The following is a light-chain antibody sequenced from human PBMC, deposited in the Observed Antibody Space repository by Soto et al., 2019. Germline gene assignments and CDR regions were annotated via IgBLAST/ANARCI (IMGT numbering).Light chain of an antibody. CDR2: ATS. CDR3: RQGDRSRWT. J-gene: IGKJ1*01. Sequence: DLQMTQSPSSLSASVGDSVTITCRASQNIRRYLNWYQQKPGKAPQLLIYATSSLQTGVPSRFSASGSGTEFSHVIGELQPEDDATYDCRQGDRSRWTAGRGTKVEI. CDR1: QNIRRY. V-gene: IGKV1-39*01.